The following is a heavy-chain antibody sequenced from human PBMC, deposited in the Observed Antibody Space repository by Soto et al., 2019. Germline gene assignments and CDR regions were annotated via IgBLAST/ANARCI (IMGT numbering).Heavy chain of an antibody. CDR3: TRDQGGSYDSWFDP. Sequence: EVQVVESGGGLVQPGGSLRLSCSFTFSMYSMSWVRQAPGKGLEWVASISSGSSYIKYADSVKGRFTISRDNAKNSVSLQMNSLRVDDTAVYFCTRDQGGSYDSWFDPWGQGTLVTVSS. V-gene: IGHV3-21*01. J-gene: IGHJ5*02. CDR1: FTFSMYS. D-gene: IGHD1-26*01. CDR2: ISSGSSYI.